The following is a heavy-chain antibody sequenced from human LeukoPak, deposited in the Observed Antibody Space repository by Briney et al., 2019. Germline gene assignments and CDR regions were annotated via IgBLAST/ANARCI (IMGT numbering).Heavy chain of an antibody. CDR3: ASHYDSSGSYIY. CDR2: IYSGGST. J-gene: IGHJ4*02. Sequence: GGSLRLSCAASGFTFSNAWMSWVRQAPGKGLEWVSVIYSGGSTYYADSVKGRFTISRDNSKNTLYLQMNSLRAEDTAVYYCASHYDSSGSYIYWGQGTLVTVSS. CDR1: GFTFSNAW. D-gene: IGHD3-22*01. V-gene: IGHV3-53*01.